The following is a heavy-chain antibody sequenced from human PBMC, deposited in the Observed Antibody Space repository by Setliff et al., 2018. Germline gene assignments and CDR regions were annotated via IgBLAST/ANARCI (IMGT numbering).Heavy chain of an antibody. D-gene: IGHD3-10*01. CDR2: INSDGSSI. CDR1: GFTFSTYW. J-gene: IGHJ6*03. V-gene: IGHV3-74*01. Sequence: HPGGSLRLSCAASGFTFSTYWMHWVRQVPGKGLVWVSRINSDGSSINYADSVKGRFTISRDNAKNALYLQMNSLRAEDTAVYYCAREGRGVYYHYYYMDVWGKGTTVTVSS. CDR3: AREGRGVYYHYYYMDV.